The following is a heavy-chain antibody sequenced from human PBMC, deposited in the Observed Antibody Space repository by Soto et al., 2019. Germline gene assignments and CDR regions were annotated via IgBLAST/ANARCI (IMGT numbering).Heavy chain of an antibody. J-gene: IGHJ6*02. D-gene: IGHD1-26*01. CDR1: GFTFTSSA. CDR3: EADFLGGVGATNYYYGMDV. Sequence: GPSVKVSCKASGFTFTSSAVQWVRQARGQRLEWIGWIVVDSGNTNYAQKFQEGVTITRDMPTTTAYMELRCLRSEDPAVYSCEADFLGGVGATNYYYGMDVWGQGTTVPVSS. CDR2: IVVDSGNT. V-gene: IGHV1-58*01.